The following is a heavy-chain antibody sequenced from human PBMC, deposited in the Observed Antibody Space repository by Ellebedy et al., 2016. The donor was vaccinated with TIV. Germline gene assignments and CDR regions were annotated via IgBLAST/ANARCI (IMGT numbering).Heavy chain of an antibody. CDR2: TSGSGGST. J-gene: IGHJ5*02. CDR3: AKDMWALGYQLSKGSTFDP. Sequence: GGSLRLXXAGTGFIFRSYVMAWVRQPPGKGLEWVSTTSGSGGSTYYADSVKGRFTISRDNSKNTLYLQMNSLRAEDTAVYYCAKDMWALGYQLSKGSTFDPWGQGTLVTVSS. D-gene: IGHD2-2*01. CDR1: GFIFRSYV. V-gene: IGHV3-23*01.